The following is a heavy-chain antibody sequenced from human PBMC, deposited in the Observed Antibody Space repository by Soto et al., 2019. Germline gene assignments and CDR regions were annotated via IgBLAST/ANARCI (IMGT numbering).Heavy chain of an antibody. Sequence: GGSLRLSCAASGFTFSDYYMSWIRQAPGKGLEWVSYISSSGSTIYYADSVKGRFTISRDNAKNSLYLQMNSLRAEDTAVYYCARACGGGSCYSSAFDIWGQGTMVTVSS. CDR2: ISSSGSTI. D-gene: IGHD2-15*01. CDR1: GFTFSDYY. CDR3: ARACGGGSCYSSAFDI. V-gene: IGHV3-11*01. J-gene: IGHJ3*02.